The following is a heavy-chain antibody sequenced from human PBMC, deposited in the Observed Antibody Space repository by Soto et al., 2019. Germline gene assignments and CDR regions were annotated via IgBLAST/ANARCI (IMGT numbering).Heavy chain of an antibody. V-gene: IGHV3-30*18. CDR2: ISYDGSNK. D-gene: IGHD6-19*01. CDR3: AKQVTPHSSGWPDAFDI. J-gene: IGHJ3*02. CDR1: GFTFSSYG. Sequence: GGSLRLSCAVSGFTFSSYGMHWVRQAPGKGLEWVAVISYDGSNKYYADSVKGRFTISRDNSKNTLHLQMNSLRAEDTAVYYCAKQVTPHSSGWPDAFDIWGQGTMVTVSS.